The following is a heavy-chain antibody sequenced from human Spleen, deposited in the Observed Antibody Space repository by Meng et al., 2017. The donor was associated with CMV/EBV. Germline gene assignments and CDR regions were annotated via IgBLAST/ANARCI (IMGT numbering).Heavy chain of an antibody. CDR1: GDTFSMSA. D-gene: IGHD6-6*01. V-gene: IGHV1-69*10. J-gene: IGHJ4*02. CDR2: IIPILGVT. Sequence: KGAGDTFSMSAYGWVRQAPEQGHEWMGGIIPILGVTNNAQKYQGRVTITADKSTSTAYMELSSLRSEDTAVYYYARELAARPYYFDYWGQGTLVTVSS. CDR3: ARELAARPYYFDY.